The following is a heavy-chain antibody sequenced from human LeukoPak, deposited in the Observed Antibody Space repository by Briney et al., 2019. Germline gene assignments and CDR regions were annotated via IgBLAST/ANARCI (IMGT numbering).Heavy chain of an antibody. CDR2: IKQDGSEK. V-gene: IGHV3-7*01. CDR3: ARAYDYVWGSYRTPLDY. J-gene: IGHJ4*02. CDR1: GFTFSSYW. Sequence: GGSLRLSCAASGFTFSSYWMSWVRQAPGKGLEWVANIKQDGSEKYYVDSVKGRFTISRDNAKNSLYLQMNSLRAEDTDVYYCARAYDYVWGSYRTPLDYWGQGTLVTVSS. D-gene: IGHD3-16*02.